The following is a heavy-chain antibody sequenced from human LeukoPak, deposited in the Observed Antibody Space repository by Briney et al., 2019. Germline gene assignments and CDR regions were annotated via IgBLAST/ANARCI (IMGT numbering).Heavy chain of an antibody. CDR2: ISPSGGST. D-gene: IGHD5-12*01. J-gene: IGHJ4*02. Sequence: ASVKVSCKAFGYTFTSNYMHWVRQAPGQGPEWMGVISPSGGSTTYAQKFQGRVTLTRDMSTSTDYLELSSLRSEDTAVYYCVTLRGYVDIVDYWGQGTLVTVSS. CDR1: GYTFTSNY. V-gene: IGHV1-46*01. CDR3: VTLRGYVDIVDY.